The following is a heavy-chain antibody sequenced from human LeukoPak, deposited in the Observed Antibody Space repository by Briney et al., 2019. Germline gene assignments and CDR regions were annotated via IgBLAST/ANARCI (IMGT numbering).Heavy chain of an antibody. V-gene: IGHV3-48*04. Sequence: PGGSLRLSCAASGFSFSSYSMNWVRQAPGKGLEWISYISSSSSIYYADSVKGRFTISRDNAKNSLYLQMNSLRAEDTAVYYCSGCGGDCYDFDYWGQGTLVTVSS. CDR2: ISSSSSI. CDR3: SGCGGDCYDFDY. CDR1: GFSFSSYS. J-gene: IGHJ4*02. D-gene: IGHD2-21*02.